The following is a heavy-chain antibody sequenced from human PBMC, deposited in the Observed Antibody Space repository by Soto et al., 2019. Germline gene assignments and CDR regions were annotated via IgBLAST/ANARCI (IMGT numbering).Heavy chain of an antibody. D-gene: IGHD3-22*01. V-gene: IGHV1-18*04. CDR3: ARDTHYDSSGYYLDY. CDR2: ISAYNGNT. J-gene: IGHJ4*02. Sequence: ASVKVSCKASGYTFTSYGISWVRQAPGQGLEWMGWISAYNGNTNYAQKLQGRVTMTTDTSTSTAYMELRSLRSDDTAVYYCARDTHYDSSGYYLDYWGQGTLVTVPS. CDR1: GYTFTSYG.